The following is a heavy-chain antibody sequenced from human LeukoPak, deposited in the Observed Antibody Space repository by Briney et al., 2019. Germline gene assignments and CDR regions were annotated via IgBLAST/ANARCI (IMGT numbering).Heavy chain of an antibody. Sequence: GGSLRLSCAASGFTFSSYGMHWVRQAPGKGLEWVAVISYDGSNKYYADSVKGRFTISRDNSKNTLYLQMDSLRAEDTAVYYCAKLEGYRLDAWGQGTLVTVYS. D-gene: IGHD6-13*01. CDR1: GFTFSSYG. J-gene: IGHJ5*02. CDR2: ISYDGSNK. CDR3: AKLEGYRLDA. V-gene: IGHV3-30*18.